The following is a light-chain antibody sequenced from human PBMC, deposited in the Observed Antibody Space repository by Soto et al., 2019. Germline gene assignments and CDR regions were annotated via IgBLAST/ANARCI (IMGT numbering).Light chain of an antibody. V-gene: IGKV1D-12*01. CDR3: QQVASFPLT. J-gene: IGKJ4*01. CDR2: AAS. Sequence: DIQMTQSPSSVSASVGDRVTITCRASRNIHNWLAWYQQTPGKAPNLLIYAASSLQGGVPSRFSGSGSGTDFTLSISSLRPEDFSTYFCQQVASFPLTFGGGTKVEIE. CDR1: RNIHNW.